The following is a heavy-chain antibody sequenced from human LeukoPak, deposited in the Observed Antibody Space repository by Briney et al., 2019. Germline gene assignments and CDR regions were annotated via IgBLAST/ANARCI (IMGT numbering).Heavy chain of an antibody. CDR1: GGSFSDYY. V-gene: IGHV4-34*09. CDR2: IHPSGTT. J-gene: IGHJ5*02. D-gene: IGHD3-22*01. CDR3: ARDRDSSGP. Sequence: SETLSLTCAVYGGSFSDYYCIWIRQPPGEGLEWIGEIHPSGTTNYNPSLTSRVTISVDTSKNQFSLKLSSVTAADTAVYYCARDRDSSGPWGQGTLVTVSS.